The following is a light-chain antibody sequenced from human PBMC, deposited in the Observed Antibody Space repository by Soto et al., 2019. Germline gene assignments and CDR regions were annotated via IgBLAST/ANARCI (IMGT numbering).Light chain of an antibody. CDR2: GAS. Sequence: DIQMTQSPSSLSASVGDRVTITCRASQNISSYLNWYHQKPGEVPKLLIYGASTLQSGVPSGFSGSGSGTYFTLTISSLQPEDFATYYCQQSHSTPITFGQGTRLEIK. CDR3: QQSHSTPIT. CDR1: QNISSY. V-gene: IGKV1-39*01. J-gene: IGKJ5*01.